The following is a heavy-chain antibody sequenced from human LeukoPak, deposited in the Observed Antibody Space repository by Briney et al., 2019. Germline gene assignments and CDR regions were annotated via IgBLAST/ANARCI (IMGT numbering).Heavy chain of an antibody. V-gene: IGHV4-34*01. D-gene: IGHD3-10*01. Sequence: PSETLSLTCAVYGGSFSGYYWSWIRQPPGKGLEWIGEINHSGSTNYIPSLKSRVTISVDTSKNQFSLKLSSVTAADTAVYYCASLRVRGVIGAFDIWGQGTMVTVSS. CDR2: INHSGST. CDR1: GGSFSGYY. CDR3: ASLRVRGVIGAFDI. J-gene: IGHJ3*02.